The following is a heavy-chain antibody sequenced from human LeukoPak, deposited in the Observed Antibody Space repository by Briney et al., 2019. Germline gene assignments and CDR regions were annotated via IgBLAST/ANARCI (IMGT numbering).Heavy chain of an antibody. V-gene: IGHV3-30*18. CDR1: GFTFSSYG. D-gene: IGHD5-12*01. CDR2: ISYDGSNK. CDR3: AKDKGNIVATILDY. J-gene: IGHJ4*02. Sequence: SGGSLRLSCAASGFTFSSYGMHRVRQAPGKGLEWVAVISYDGSNKYYADSVKGRFTISRDNSKNTLHLQMNSLRAEDTAVYYCAKDKGNIVATILDYWGQGTLVTVSS.